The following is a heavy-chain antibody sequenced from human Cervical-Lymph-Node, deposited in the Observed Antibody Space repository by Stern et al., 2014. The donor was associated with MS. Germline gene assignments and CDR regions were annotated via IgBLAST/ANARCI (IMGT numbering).Heavy chain of an antibody. Sequence: QVQLVQSGAEVKKPGASVKVSCKASGYTFTGYQVHWVRQAPGQGLEWMGWINPNSGGTNSAQKFQGRVTMTRDTSISTAYMELSGLRSDDTAVYYCASYDVYVLNRPHALDIWGQGTKVTVSS. D-gene: IGHD5/OR15-5a*01. CDR2: INPNSGGT. V-gene: IGHV1-2*02. CDR1: GYTFTGYQ. CDR3: ASYDVYVLNRPHALDI. J-gene: IGHJ3*02.